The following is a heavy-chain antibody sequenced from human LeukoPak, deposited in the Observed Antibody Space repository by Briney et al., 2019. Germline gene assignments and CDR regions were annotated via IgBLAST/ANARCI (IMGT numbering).Heavy chain of an antibody. Sequence: GGSLRLSCAASGFTFSSYSMNWLRQAPGKGLEWVSSISSSSSYIYYADSVRGRFTISRDNSKSTLSLQMNSLRAEDTAIYYCATYRQVLLPFESWGQGTLVTVSS. V-gene: IGHV3-21*04. CDR3: ATYRQVLLPFES. CDR1: GFTFSSYS. CDR2: ISSSSSYI. J-gene: IGHJ4*02. D-gene: IGHD2-8*02.